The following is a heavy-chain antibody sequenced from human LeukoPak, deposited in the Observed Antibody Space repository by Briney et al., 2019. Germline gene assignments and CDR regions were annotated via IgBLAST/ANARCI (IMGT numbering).Heavy chain of an antibody. CDR2: INHSGST. CDR1: GGSFSGYY. CDR3: ARPQGGTDAFDI. J-gene: IGHJ3*02. Sequence: SETLSLTCAVYGGSFSGYYWSWIRQPPGKGLEWIGEINHSGSTNYNPSLKSRVTISVDTSKNQFSLKLSSVTAADTAVYYCARPQGGTDAFDIWAKGQWSPSLQ. V-gene: IGHV4-34*01. D-gene: IGHD1/OR15-1a*01.